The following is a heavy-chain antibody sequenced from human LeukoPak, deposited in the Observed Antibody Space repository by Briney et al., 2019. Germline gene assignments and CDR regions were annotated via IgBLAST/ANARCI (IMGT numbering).Heavy chain of an antibody. V-gene: IGHV4-61*02. CDR1: GGSISSGSYY. CDR2: IDTSGST. Sequence: IPSETLSLTCTVSGGSISSGSYYWSWIRQPAGKGLEWIGRIDTSGSTNYNPSLKSRVTMSADTSKKQFSLKLRSVTAADTAVYYCAREGIYGDYRHWGQGTLVTVSS. CDR3: AREGIYGDYRH. J-gene: IGHJ4*02. D-gene: IGHD4-17*01.